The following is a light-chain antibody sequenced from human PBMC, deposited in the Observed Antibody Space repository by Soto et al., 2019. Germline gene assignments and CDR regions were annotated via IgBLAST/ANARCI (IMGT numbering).Light chain of an antibody. V-gene: IGKV3-20*01. CDR1: HIINSRY. CDR3: QQYGSSPRT. J-gene: IGKJ1*01. Sequence: EIVVTQFPGTLSLSPEERATLSCGASHIINSRYLAWYQQKPGQAPRLLMYDASTRATGIPDRFSGSGSGTDFTLTISRLEPEDFAVYYCQQYGSSPRTFGEGTRVDI. CDR2: DAS.